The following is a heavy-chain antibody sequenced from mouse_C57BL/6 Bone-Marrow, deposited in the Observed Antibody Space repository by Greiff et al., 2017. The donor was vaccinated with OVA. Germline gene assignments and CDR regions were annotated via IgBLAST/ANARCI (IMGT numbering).Heavy chain of an antibody. J-gene: IGHJ4*01. V-gene: IGHV1-52*01. CDR2: IDPSDSET. Sequence: QVQLQQPGAELVRPGSSVKLSCKASGYTFTSYWMHWVKQRPIQGLEWIGNIDPSDSETNYNQKFKDKATLTVDKSSSTAYMQLSSLTSEDSAVYYCARGWLLAYYAMDYWGQGTSVTVSS. CDR1: GYTFTSYW. D-gene: IGHD2-3*01. CDR3: ARGWLLAYYAMDY.